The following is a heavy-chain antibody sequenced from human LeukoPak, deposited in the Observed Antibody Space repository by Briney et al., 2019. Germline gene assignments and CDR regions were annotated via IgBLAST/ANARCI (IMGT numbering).Heavy chain of an antibody. Sequence: GGSLRLSCAASGFSFSSCGMHWVRQAPGKGLEWVAFIRYDGGNKFYADSVKGRFTISRDNSKNTLYLQMNSLRVEDTAVYYCAKGLGSGYQFDYWGQGTLVTVSS. CDR1: GFSFSSCG. J-gene: IGHJ4*02. V-gene: IGHV3-30*02. CDR3: AKGLGSGYQFDY. CDR2: IRYDGGNK. D-gene: IGHD3-22*01.